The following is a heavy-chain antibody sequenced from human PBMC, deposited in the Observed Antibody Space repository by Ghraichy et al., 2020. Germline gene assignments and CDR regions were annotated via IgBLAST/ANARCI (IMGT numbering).Heavy chain of an antibody. Sequence: SVKVSCKASGGTFSSYAISWVRQAPGQGLEWMGGIIPIFGTANYAQKFQGRVTITADESTSTAYMELSSLRSEDTAVYYCARAGAYCSSTSCYSYYMDVWGKGTTVTVSS. V-gene: IGHV1-69*13. CDR1: GGTFSSYA. CDR2: IIPIFGTA. D-gene: IGHD2-2*01. CDR3: ARAGAYCSSTSCYSYYMDV. J-gene: IGHJ6*03.